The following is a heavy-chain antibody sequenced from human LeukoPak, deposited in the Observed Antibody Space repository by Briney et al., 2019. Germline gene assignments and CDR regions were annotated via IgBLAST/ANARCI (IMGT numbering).Heavy chain of an antibody. CDR1: GYTHTELS. J-gene: IGHJ2*01. CDR2: SDPEDGET. V-gene: IGHV1-24*01. Sequence: SSVKVSCKVSGYTHTELSMHWVRQAPGEGLEWMGGSDPEDGETIYAQKFQGRVTSTEDTSADTAYMELSSLRSEDTAVYYCAADTAMSYWYFDLWGRGTLVTVSS. CDR3: AADTAMSYWYFDL. D-gene: IGHD5-18*01.